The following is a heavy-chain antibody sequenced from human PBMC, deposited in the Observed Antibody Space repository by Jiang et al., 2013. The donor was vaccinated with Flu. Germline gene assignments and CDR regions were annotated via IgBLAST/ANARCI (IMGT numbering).Heavy chain of an antibody. J-gene: IGHJ4*02. D-gene: IGHD1-26*01. CDR1: GGSFSDYY. V-gene: IGHV4-34*01. CDR3: ARGRSRGPTTGDQAF. Sequence: LLKPSETLSLTCAVYGGSFSDYYWSWIRQPPGKGLEWIGEISHSGSTNYNPSLKSRVTISVDTSKNQFSLKLTSVTAADTALYYCARGRSRGPTTGDQAFWGQGTLVTVSS. CDR2: ISHSGST.